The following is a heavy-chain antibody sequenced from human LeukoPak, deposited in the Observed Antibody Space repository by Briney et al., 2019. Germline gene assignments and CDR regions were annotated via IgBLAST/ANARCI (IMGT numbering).Heavy chain of an antibody. CDR2: ISAYNGNT. Sequence: ASVKVSCKASGHTFTGYYMHWVRQAPGQGLEWMGWISAYNGNTNYAQKLQGRVTMTTDTSTSTAYMELRSLRSDDTAVYYCARLRYFDWLWEYWGQGTLVTVSS. V-gene: IGHV1-18*04. D-gene: IGHD3-9*01. CDR3: ARLRYFDWLWEY. CDR1: GHTFTGYY. J-gene: IGHJ4*02.